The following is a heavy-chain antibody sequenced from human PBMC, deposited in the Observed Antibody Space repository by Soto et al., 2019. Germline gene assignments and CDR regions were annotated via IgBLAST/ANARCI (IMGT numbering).Heavy chain of an antibody. Sequence: EVQLVESGGGLAKPGGSLRLSCAGSGFTFTNAWMNWVRQGPGKGLEWVGRIKSKTYGGTPDYAAPVKGRFTISRDDSKNTLYIQMNSLKTEDTAVYYCTTTLGYCSTSCPWGQGTLVAVSS. J-gene: IGHJ5*02. V-gene: IGHV3-15*01. D-gene: IGHD2-2*01. CDR2: IKSKTYGGTP. CDR3: TTTLGYCSTSCP. CDR1: GFTFTNAW.